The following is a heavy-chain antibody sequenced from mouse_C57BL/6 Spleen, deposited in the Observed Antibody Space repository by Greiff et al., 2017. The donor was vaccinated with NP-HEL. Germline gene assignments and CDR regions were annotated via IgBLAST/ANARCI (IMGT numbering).Heavy chain of an antibody. CDR3: ARYDGYYVSYFDV. J-gene: IGHJ1*03. CDR1: GYTFTSYW. Sequence: QVQLQQPGAELVKPGASVKLSCKASGYTFTSYWMHWVKQRPGQGLEWIGMIHPNSGSTNYNEKFKSKATLTVDKSSSTAYMQLSSRTSEDSAVYYCARYDGYYVSYFDVWGTGTTVTVSS. CDR2: IHPNSGST. D-gene: IGHD2-3*01. V-gene: IGHV1-64*01.